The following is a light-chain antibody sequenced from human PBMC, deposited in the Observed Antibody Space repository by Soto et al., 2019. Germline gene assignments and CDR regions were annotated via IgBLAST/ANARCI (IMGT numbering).Light chain of an antibody. V-gene: IGKV3-20*01. CDR3: QQYGNSLWT. CDR1: QSVSSNN. Sequence: EIVLTQSPDTLSLSPGERATLSCRASQSVSSNNLVWYQQKVGQAPRLIIYGASSRATGIPDRFSGSGSGTDFTLSISRLETEDFAVYYCQQYGNSLWTSGQGTKVEIK. CDR2: GAS. J-gene: IGKJ1*01.